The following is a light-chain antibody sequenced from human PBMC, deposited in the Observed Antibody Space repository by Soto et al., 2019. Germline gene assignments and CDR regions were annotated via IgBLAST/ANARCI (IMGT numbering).Light chain of an antibody. J-gene: IGLJ3*02. CDR1: SIDVGTFDL. CDR2: QVS. Sequence: QSVLTQPPSVSGSPGQSVTISCTGTSIDVGTFDLVSWYQQPPGTAPKLLIYQVSNRPSGVPDRFSGSHSGNTASLTISGVQGEDEADYYCSLKTRSGTGVFGGGTQLTVL. V-gene: IGLV2-18*01. CDR3: SLKTRSGTGV.